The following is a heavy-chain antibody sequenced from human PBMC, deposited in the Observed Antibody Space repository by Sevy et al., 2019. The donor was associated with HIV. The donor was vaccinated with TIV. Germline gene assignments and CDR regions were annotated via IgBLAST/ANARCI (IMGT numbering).Heavy chain of an antibody. J-gene: IGHJ5*02. Sequence: SETLSLTCTVSGGSISGYYWSWIRQSPGKGLEWIAYTHSNGNTNYNPSLKSRVTISIDTSKNQFSLKLSSVNAADTAVYYCTRDRYTLVRGIIMTRFDPWGQGTLVTVSS. CDR2: THSNGNT. V-gene: IGHV4-59*01. CDR3: TRDRYTLVRGIIMTRFDP. D-gene: IGHD3-10*01. CDR1: GGSISGYY.